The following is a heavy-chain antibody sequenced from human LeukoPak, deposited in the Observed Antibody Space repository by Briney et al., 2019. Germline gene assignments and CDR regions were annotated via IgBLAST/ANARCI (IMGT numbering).Heavy chain of an antibody. CDR3: ARRQGYCSSTSCLYYYYYGMDV. Sequence: SQTLSLTCTVSGGSISSGGYYWNWIRQHPGKGLEWIGYIYYSGSTYYNPSLKSRVTISVDTSKNQFSLKLSSVTAADTAVYYCARRQGYCSSTSCLYYYYYGMDVWGQGTTVTVSS. V-gene: IGHV4-31*03. CDR1: GGSISSGGYY. J-gene: IGHJ6*02. CDR2: IYYSGST. D-gene: IGHD2-2*01.